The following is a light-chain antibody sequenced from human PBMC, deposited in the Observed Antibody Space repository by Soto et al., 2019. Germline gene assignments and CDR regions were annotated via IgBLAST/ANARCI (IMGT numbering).Light chain of an antibody. CDR1: QSISSW. CDR3: QQSYSTPRT. J-gene: IGKJ1*01. V-gene: IGKV1-5*03. Sequence: DIQMTQSPSTLSASVGDRVTITCRASQSISSWLEWYQQKPGKAHKLLIYKASSLESGVPSRGSGRGAGTEGRRTISSLQPEDFETYYCQQSYSTPRTFGQGTKVDIK. CDR2: KAS.